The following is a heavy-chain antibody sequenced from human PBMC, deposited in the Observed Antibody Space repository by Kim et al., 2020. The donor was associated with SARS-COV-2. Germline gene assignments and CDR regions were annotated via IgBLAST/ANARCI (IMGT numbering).Heavy chain of an antibody. Sequence: ADSVRGRFTVPRDNSKNTLYLQMNSLRAEDTAVYYCAKASSGYLGEYFQHWGQGTLVTVSS. J-gene: IGHJ1*01. CDR3: AKASSGYLGEYFQH. D-gene: IGHD3-22*01. V-gene: IGHV3-30-3*02.